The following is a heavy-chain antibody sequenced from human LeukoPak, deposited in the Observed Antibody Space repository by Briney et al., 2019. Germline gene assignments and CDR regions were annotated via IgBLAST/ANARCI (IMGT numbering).Heavy chain of an antibody. Sequence: SVKVSCKASGGTFSSYAISWVRQAPGQGLEWMGRIIPILGIANYAQKFQGRVTITTDESTSTAYMELSSLRSEDTAVYYCARVSFEPWGAFDIWGQGTMVTVSS. V-gene: IGHV1-69*04. D-gene: IGHD7-27*01. CDR3: ARVSFEPWGAFDI. J-gene: IGHJ3*02. CDR1: GGTFSSYA. CDR2: IIPILGIA.